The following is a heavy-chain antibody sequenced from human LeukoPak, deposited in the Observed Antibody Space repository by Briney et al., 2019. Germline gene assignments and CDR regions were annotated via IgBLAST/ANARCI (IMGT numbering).Heavy chain of an antibody. CDR3: ARVHQIVTYYYDSSGYYWFDP. J-gene: IGHJ5*02. CDR1: GGTFSSYA. CDR2: IIPIFGTA. D-gene: IGHD3-22*01. Sequence: GASVKVFCKASGGTFSSYAISWVRQAPGQGLEWMGGIIPIFGTANYAQKFQGRVTITTDESTSTAYMELSSLRSEDTAVYYCARVHQIVTYYYDSSGYYWFDPWGQGTLVTVSS. V-gene: IGHV1-69*05.